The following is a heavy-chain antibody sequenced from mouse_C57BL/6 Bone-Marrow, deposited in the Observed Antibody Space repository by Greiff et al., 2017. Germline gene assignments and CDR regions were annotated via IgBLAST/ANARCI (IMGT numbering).Heavy chain of an antibody. V-gene: IGHV1-55*01. J-gene: IGHJ4*01. CDR1: GFTITNYW. D-gene: IGHD1-1*01. Sequence: VQLQQPGAELVKPGASVKMSCTASGFTITNYWITWVKQRPGQGLEWIGEIYPGSGSTNYTEKFQSKATLTVDTSSSTAYMQRSSLTSEDSAVYYCARWGITTVGEAMDYWGQGTSVTVSS. CDR2: IYPGSGST. CDR3: ARWGITTVGEAMDY.